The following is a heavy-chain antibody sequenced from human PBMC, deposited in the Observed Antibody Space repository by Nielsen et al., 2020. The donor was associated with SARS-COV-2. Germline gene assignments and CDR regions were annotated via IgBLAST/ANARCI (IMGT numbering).Heavy chain of an antibody. Sequence: GESLKISCAASGFTFSNSWMHWVRQAPGKGLVWVSRISPDGDIVNYADSVRGQFTTSRDNSKNTLYVQMNSLRAEDTAVYYWARANGGSYYGALYYWGQVTLVTVSS. D-gene: IGHD1-26*01. CDR2: ISPDGDIV. J-gene: IGHJ4*02. V-gene: IGHV3-74*01. CDR3: ARANGGSYYGALYY. CDR1: GFTFSNSW.